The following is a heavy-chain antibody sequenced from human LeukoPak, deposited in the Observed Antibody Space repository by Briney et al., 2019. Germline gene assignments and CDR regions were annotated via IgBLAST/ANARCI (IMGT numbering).Heavy chain of an antibody. CDR1: GGYISGYY. CDR3: ARHLDSSGYYFDY. V-gene: IGHV4-59*08. CDR2: IYYSGST. Sequence: SETLSLTCSVSGGYISGYYWSWIWQPPGRGLEWIGYIYYSGSTRYSPSLNSRVTISVDTSKNQFSLKLSSVTAADTAVYYCARHLDSSGYYFDYWGQGTLVTVSS. D-gene: IGHD3-22*01. J-gene: IGHJ4*02.